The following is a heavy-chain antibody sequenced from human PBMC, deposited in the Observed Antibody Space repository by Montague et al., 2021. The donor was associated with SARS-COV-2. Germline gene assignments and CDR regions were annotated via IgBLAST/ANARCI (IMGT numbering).Heavy chain of an antibody. Sequence: SETLSLTCTVSGVSVTDYYWSWIRQPPGKGLEWVGDVLYNKGTNFNPSLKSRVAISVDTSKNQFSLRLTSVTAADTAFYYCVRHPNYDGVRGPLDFWDQGTLVTVSS. CDR3: VRHPNYDGVRGPLDF. CDR2: VLYNKGT. V-gene: IGHV4-59*08. J-gene: IGHJ4*02. D-gene: IGHD3-16*01. CDR1: GVSVTDYY.